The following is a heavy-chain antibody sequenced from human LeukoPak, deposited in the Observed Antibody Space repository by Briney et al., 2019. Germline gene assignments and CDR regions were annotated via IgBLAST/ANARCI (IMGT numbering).Heavy chain of an antibody. J-gene: IGHJ4*02. CDR2: ISYDGSNK. D-gene: IGHD3-9*01. V-gene: IGHV3-30-3*01. Sequence: PGRSLRLSCAASGFTFSSYAMHWVRQAPGKGLEWVAVISYDGSNKYYADSVKGRFTISRDNSKNTLYLQMNSLRAEDTAVYYCARVVMDDILTGGGRNDYWGQGTLVTVSS. CDR1: GFTFSSYA. CDR3: ARVVMDDILTGGGRNDY.